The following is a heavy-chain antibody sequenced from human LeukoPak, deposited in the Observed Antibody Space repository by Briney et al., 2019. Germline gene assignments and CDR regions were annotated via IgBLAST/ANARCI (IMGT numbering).Heavy chain of an antibody. CDR3: ARSEFLNIYCGGDCYWFDP. D-gene: IGHD2-21*01. Sequence: SETLSLTCTVSGGSISSYHWSWIRQPAGKGLEWIGRIYTSGSTNYNPSLKSRVTMSVGTSKNQFSLKLSSVTAADTAVYYCARSEFLNIYCGGDCYWFDPWGQGTLVTVSS. J-gene: IGHJ5*02. V-gene: IGHV4-4*07. CDR1: GGSISSYH. CDR2: IYTSGST.